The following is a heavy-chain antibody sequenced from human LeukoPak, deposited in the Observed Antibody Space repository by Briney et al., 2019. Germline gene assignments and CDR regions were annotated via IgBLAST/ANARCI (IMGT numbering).Heavy chain of an antibody. CDR2: IKQDGSEK. V-gene: IGHV3-7*03. J-gene: IGHJ3*02. D-gene: IGHD6-19*01. Sequence: PGGTLRLSCAVSGFTFSNYGMSWVRQAPGKGLGWVANIKQDGSEKYYVDSVKGRFTISRDNAKNSLYLQMNSLRAEDTAVYYCAREDSSGWYGGDDAFDIWGQGTMVTVSS. CDR3: AREDSSGWYGGDDAFDI. CDR1: GFTFSNYG.